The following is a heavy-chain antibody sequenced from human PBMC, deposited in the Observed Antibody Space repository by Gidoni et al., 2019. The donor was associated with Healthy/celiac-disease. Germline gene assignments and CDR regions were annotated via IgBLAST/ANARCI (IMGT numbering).Heavy chain of an antibody. Sequence: QVQLVESGGGVVQPGRSLRLSCAASGFTFSSYGMHWVRQAPGKGLEWVSVIWYDGSNKYYADSVKGRFTISRDNSKNTLYLQMNSLRAEDTAVYYCARDLDYGETHFDYWGQGTLVTVSS. CDR3: ARDLDYGETHFDY. CDR1: GFTFSSYG. V-gene: IGHV3-33*01. D-gene: IGHD4-17*01. CDR2: IWYDGSNK. J-gene: IGHJ4*02.